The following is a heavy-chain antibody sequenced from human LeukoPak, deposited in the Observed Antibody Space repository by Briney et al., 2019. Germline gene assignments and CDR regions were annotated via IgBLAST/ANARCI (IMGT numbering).Heavy chain of an antibody. D-gene: IGHD3-10*01. CDR3: AKLLWPHIQEGFDY. V-gene: IGHV3-48*03. Sequence: PGGSLRLSCAASGFTFSSYEMNWVRQAPGKGLEWVSYISSSSSTIYYADSVKGRFTISRDNSKNTLYLQMNSLRAEDTAVYYCAKLLWPHIQEGFDYWGQGTLVTVSS. CDR2: ISSSSSTI. CDR1: GFTFSSYE. J-gene: IGHJ4*02.